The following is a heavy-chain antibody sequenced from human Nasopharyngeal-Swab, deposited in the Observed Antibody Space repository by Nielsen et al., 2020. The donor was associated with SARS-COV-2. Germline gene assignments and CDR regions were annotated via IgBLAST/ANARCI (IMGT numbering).Heavy chain of an antibody. CDR2: ISYDGSNK. CDR1: GFTFRDYA. Sequence: GESLKISCAAYGFTFRDYAMHWVSQAPSKGLEWVAVISYDGSNKYYADSMKGRFTISRDNSKNTLYLQMNSLRAEDTAVYYCARGVYSSSYDSDDFDIWGQGTMVTV. D-gene: IGHD6-13*01. J-gene: IGHJ3*02. V-gene: IGHV3-30-3*01. CDR3: ARGVYSSSYDSDDFDI.